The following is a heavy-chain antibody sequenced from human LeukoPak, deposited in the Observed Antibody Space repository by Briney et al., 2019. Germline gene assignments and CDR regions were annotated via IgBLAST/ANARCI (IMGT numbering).Heavy chain of an antibody. Sequence: VASVKVSCTASGYTFTSYGISWVRQAPGQGPEWMGWISAYNGNTNYAQKLQGRVTMTTDTSTSTAYMELRSLRSDDTAVYYCARPAHYYDSSGYFLGYWGQGTLVTVSS. CDR1: GYTFTSYG. CDR2: ISAYNGNT. J-gene: IGHJ4*02. CDR3: ARPAHYYDSSGYFLGY. V-gene: IGHV1-18*01. D-gene: IGHD3-22*01.